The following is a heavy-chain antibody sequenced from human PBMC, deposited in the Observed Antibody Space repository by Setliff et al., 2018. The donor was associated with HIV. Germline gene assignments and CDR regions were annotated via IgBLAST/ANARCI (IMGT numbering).Heavy chain of an antibody. CDR3: ARPADCSITSCYLWYFDL. D-gene: IGHD2-2*01. Sequence: SETLSLTCTVSAGSISSYYWTWIRQPPGKGLEWIGYISTRGGTTYNPSLKSRVTISVDTSKNQFSLKLSSVTAADTSVYYCARPADCSITSCYLWYFDLWGRGTLVTVSS. J-gene: IGHJ2*01. V-gene: IGHV4-4*08. CDR2: ISTRGGT. CDR1: AGSISSYY.